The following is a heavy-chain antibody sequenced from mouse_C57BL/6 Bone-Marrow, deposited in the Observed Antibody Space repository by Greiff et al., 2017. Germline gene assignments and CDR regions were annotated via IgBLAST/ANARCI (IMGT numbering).Heavy chain of an antibody. D-gene: IGHD6-1*01. V-gene: IGHV5-6*01. J-gene: IGHJ3*01. CDR1: GFTFSSYG. CDR3: ARQGPLLFAY. CDR2: ISSGGSYT. Sequence: EVKLVESGGDLVKPGGSLKLSCAASGFTFSSYGMSWVRQTPDKRLEWVATISSGGSYTYYPDSVKGRFTISRDNAKNTLYLQMSSLKSEDTAMYYCARQGPLLFAYWGQGTLVTVFA.